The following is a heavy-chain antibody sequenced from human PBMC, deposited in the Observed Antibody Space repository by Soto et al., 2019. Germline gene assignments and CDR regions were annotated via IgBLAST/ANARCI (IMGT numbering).Heavy chain of an antibody. V-gene: IGHV3-30*03. Sequence: PGGSLRLSCAASGFTFNNYGMHWVRQAPGKGLEWVVVISFDGRNTDYLDSVKGRFTISRDNSKNTLYLEMTSLRAEDTAVYYCARDHAVLVPAVHTSSGSDYWGQGILVTVSS. J-gene: IGHJ4*02. CDR3: ARDHAVLVPAVHTSSGSDY. CDR1: GFTFNNYG. CDR2: ISFDGRNT. D-gene: IGHD2-2*01.